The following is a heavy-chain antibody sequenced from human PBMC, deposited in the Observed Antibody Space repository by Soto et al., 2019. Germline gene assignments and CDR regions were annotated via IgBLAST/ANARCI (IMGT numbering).Heavy chain of an antibody. CDR2: IYWDDDK. V-gene: IGHV2-5*02. J-gene: IGHJ5*02. D-gene: IGHD3-10*01. CDR3: AHSEGRGSGEDNWFDP. Sequence: QITLKESGPTLVKPTQTLTLTCTFSGFSLSTSGVGVGWIRQPPGKALEWLALIYWDDDKRYSPSLKSRLTITKDTSKTQVVLTMTNMDPVDTATYYCAHSEGRGSGEDNWFDPWGQGTLVTVSS. CDR1: GFSLSTSGVG.